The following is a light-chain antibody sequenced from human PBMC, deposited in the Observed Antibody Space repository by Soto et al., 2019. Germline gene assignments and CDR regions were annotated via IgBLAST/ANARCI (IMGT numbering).Light chain of an antibody. J-gene: IGKJ1*01. CDR2: DAS. CDR3: QQYNTWPWT. CDR1: HSVSSS. Sequence: EVGMSQSPSTLSVPPPQSPTLSCRASHSVSSSLAWYQQKPGQTPRLLIYDASTRATGVPARFSGSGSGREFTLTIGSLQSEDFAVYYCQQYNTWPWTFGQGTKVDIK. V-gene: IGKV3-15*01.